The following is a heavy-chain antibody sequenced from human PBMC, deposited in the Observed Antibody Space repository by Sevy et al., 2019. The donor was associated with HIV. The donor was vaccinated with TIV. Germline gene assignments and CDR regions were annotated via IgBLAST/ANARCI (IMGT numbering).Heavy chain of an antibody. D-gene: IGHD2-15*01. Sequence: ASVKVSCKVAGYMLIEVSMHWVRQAPGKGLEWMGHLDPEDGETIYAQKFQGRVTMTEETSTDTAYMEVSSLGSEDTAVYYCAADRGEDYCRGNSCQRHYYNGLDVWGQGTTVTVSS. V-gene: IGHV1-24*01. J-gene: IGHJ6*02. CDR3: AADRGEDYCRGNSCQRHYYNGLDV. CDR1: GYMLIEVS. CDR2: LDPEDGET.